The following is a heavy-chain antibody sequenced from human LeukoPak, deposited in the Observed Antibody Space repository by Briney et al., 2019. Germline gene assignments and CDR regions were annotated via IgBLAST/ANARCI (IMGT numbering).Heavy chain of an antibody. V-gene: IGHV4-61*01. CDR3: ARDNLATLDS. Sequence: PSETLSLTCAVSGGFISSCSYYWTWIRQPPGKGLEWMGYIYYTGSANYNPSLESRVTISVDTSKSQFSLKLNSVTAADTAVYYCARDNLATLDSWGQGTLVTVSS. J-gene: IGHJ4*02. CDR1: GGFISSCSYY. D-gene: IGHD6-6*01. CDR2: IYYTGSA.